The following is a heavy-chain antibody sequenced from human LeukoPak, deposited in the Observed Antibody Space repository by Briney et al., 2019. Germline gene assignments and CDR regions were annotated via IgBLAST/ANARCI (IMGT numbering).Heavy chain of an antibody. Sequence: GASVKVSCKASGYTFTSYGISWVRQAPGQGLEWMGWINTNTGSPTYAQGLTGRFVFSLDTSVSTAFLQINSLKAEDTALHYCVRRNETTGYFHHRGQGTLVTV. D-gene: IGHD3-9*01. V-gene: IGHV7-4-1*02. J-gene: IGHJ4*01. CDR2: INTNTGSP. CDR1: GYTFTSYG. CDR3: VRRNETTGYFHH.